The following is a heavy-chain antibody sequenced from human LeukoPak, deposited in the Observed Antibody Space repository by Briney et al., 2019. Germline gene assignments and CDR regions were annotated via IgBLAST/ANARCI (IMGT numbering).Heavy chain of an antibody. CDR2: IYRDGKT. CDR1: GFTVSSHY. J-gene: IGHJ4*02. Sequence: GGSLRLSCAASGFTVSSHYMTWVRQAPGRGLEWVSVIYRDGKTYYADSVKGRFTISRDNSKNTLYLQMNSLNTEDTAVYYCAREDTGDLAFDYWGQGTLVTVSS. V-gene: IGHV3-66*02. D-gene: IGHD1-1*01. CDR3: AREDTGDLAFDY.